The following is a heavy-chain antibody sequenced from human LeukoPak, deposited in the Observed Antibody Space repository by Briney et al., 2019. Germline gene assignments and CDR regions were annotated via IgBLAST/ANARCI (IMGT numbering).Heavy chain of an antibody. J-gene: IGHJ6*02. V-gene: IGHV3-23*01. D-gene: IGHD4-17*01. CDR1: GFTFSSYA. CDR2: ISGSGGST. CDR3: AKTWIETETTVTTHPREYYYYYGMDV. Sequence: PGGSLRLSCAASGFTFSSYAMSWVRQAPGKGLEWVSAISGSGGSTYYADSVKGRFTISRDNSRNTLYLQMNSLRAEDTAVYYCAKTWIETETTVTTHPREYYYYYGMDVWGQGTTVTVSS.